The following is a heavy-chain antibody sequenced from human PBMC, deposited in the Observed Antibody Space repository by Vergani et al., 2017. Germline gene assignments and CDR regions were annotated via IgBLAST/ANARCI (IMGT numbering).Heavy chain of an antibody. CDR2: IYSTGST. J-gene: IGHJ6*02. CDR3: ARVMYRDEASTGYRLGEMDI. CDR1: GGSFNTYY. V-gene: IGHV4-59*13. D-gene: IGHD3-9*01. Sequence: QVQLEESGPGLVKPSETLSLTCTVSGGSFNTYYWSWIRQSPGKGLEWIGYIYSTGSTNYNPSLNSRVTMLVDTSKNRFSLKLRFVTAADTAVYFCARVMYRDEASTGYRLGEMDIWGQETTVTISS.